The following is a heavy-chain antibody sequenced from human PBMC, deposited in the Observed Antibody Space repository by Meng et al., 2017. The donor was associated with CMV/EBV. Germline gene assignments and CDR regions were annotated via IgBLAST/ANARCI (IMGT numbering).Heavy chain of an antibody. Sequence: QITLRESGPTLVKTTQTLTLTCTFSGFSLSTSGVGVGWIRQPPGKALEWLALIYWDDDKRYSPSLKSRLTITKDTSKNQVVLTMTNMDPVDTATYYCAHRGRIAAAGTDWFDPWGQGTLVTVSS. V-gene: IGHV2-5*02. D-gene: IGHD6-13*01. CDR2: IYWDDDK. CDR1: GFSLSTSGVG. CDR3: AHRGRIAAAGTDWFDP. J-gene: IGHJ5*02.